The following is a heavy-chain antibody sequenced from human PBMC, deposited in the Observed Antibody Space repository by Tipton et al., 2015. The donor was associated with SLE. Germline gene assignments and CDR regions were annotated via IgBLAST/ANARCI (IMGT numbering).Heavy chain of an antibody. Sequence: TLSLTCSVSDASFSSDYWGWIRQPPGKGLEWIGYIHYNRDTNYHPSLKSRVTISVDTSKNQLSLKLTSVTAADTAVYYCARGSVVADDFWGQGTLVTVSS. V-gene: IGHV4-59*13. CDR2: IHYNRDT. J-gene: IGHJ4*02. CDR1: DASFSSDY. CDR3: ARGSVVADDF. D-gene: IGHD2-15*01.